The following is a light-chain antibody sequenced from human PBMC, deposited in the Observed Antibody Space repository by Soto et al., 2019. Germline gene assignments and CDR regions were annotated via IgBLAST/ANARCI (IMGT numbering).Light chain of an antibody. J-gene: IGKJ1*01. CDR3: QQYINWPRT. CDR1: QRLSSN. CDR2: GAS. Sequence: EIVLTQSPVTLSVSPGERVTLSCRASQRLSSNLAWYQQRPGQAPRLLIYGASIRAPDIPARFIGSGSGTEFTLTISSLQSEDFAVYYCQQYINWPRTFGQGTKVGIK. V-gene: IGKV3-15*01.